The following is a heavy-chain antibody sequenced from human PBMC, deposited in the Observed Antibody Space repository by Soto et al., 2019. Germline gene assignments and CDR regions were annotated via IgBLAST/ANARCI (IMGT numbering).Heavy chain of an antibody. D-gene: IGHD2-2*02. J-gene: IGHJ6*02. CDR3: ARAEGYCSSTSCYTPYYYYGMDV. CDR2: IKQDGSEK. CDR1: GVTFSSYW. V-gene: IGHV3-7*03. Sequence: WGSLRLACAASGVTFSSYWMSWVRQAPGKGLEWVANIKQDGSEKYYVDSVKGRFTISRDNAKNSLYLQMNSLRAEDTAVYYCARAEGYCSSTSCYTPYYYYGMDVWGQGTTVTVSS.